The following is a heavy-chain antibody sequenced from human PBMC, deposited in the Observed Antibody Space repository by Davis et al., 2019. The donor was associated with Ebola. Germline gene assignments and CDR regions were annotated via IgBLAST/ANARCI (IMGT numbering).Heavy chain of an antibody. V-gene: IGHV3-30*18. CDR3: AKGAMPAAQWDQYNCFDS. D-gene: IGHD2-2*01. Sequence: PGGSLRLSCAASGFIFSSYGMHWVRQAPGKGLEWVAVISYDANNKFYADSVKGRFTISRDNFKNTLSLQMNSLRVEDTAVYYCAKGAMPAAQWDQYNCFDSWGQGTLVTVSS. CDR2: ISYDANNK. J-gene: IGHJ5*01. CDR1: GFIFSSYG.